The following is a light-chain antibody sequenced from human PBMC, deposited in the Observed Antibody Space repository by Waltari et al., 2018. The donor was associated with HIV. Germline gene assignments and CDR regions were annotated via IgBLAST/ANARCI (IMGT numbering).Light chain of an antibody. V-gene: IGLV1-47*01. J-gene: IGLJ3*02. CDR3: ATWDANLRGPV. CDR1: TSNIATNY. CDR2: QNN. Sequence: QSALTQPPSASGSPGQRVTISCSGGTSNIATNYVFWYQQFPGTAPRFLISQNNQRPPGVPDLFSGSKSGTSASLVISGLRSEDAGDYYCATWDANLRGPVFGGGTRVTVL.